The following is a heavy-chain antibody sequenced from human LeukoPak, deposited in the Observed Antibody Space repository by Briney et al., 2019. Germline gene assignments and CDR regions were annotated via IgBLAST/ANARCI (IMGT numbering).Heavy chain of an antibody. CDR1: GFTFSSYW. CDR3: TRVPEDYYYYYGMDV. Sequence: QPGGSLRLSCAASGFTFSSYWMSWVRQAPGKGLEWVANIKQDGSEKYYVDSVKGRFTISRDNAKNSLYLQMNSLRAEDTAVYYCTRVPEDYYYYYGMDVWGQGTTVTVSS. J-gene: IGHJ6*02. CDR2: IKQDGSEK. V-gene: IGHV3-7*03.